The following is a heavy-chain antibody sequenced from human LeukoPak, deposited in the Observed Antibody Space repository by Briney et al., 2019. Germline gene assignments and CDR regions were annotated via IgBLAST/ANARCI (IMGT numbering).Heavy chain of an antibody. V-gene: IGHV3-15*01. CDR3: TAGIAARPYYYYYYMDV. CDR2: IKSKTDGGTT. CDR1: GFTFSNAW. D-gene: IGHD6-6*01. J-gene: IGHJ6*03. Sequence: GGSLRLSCAASGFTFSNAWISWVRQAPGKGLEWVGRIKSKTDGGTTDYAAPVKGRFTISRDDSKNTLYLQMNSLKTEDTAVYYCTAGIAARPYYYYYYMDVWGKGTTVTVSS.